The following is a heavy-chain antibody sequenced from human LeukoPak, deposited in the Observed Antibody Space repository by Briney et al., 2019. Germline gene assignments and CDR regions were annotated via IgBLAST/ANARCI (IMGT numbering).Heavy chain of an antibody. CDR3: AREGNYDYVWGSYRPLDY. CDR2: ISAYNGNT. D-gene: IGHD3-16*02. Sequence: GASVKVSCKASGYSFTSNVISWVRQAPGQGLEWMGWISAYNGNTNYAQKFQGRVTMTRDTSISTAYMELSRLRSDDTAVYYCAREGNYDYVWGSYRPLDYWGQGTLVTVSS. V-gene: IGHV1-18*01. J-gene: IGHJ4*02. CDR1: GYSFTSNV.